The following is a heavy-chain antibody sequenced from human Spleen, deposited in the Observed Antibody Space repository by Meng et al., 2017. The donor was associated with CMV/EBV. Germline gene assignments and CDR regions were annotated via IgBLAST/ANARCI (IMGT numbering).Heavy chain of an antibody. J-gene: IGHJ5*02. CDR1: GYTFTSYY. V-gene: IGHV1-46*01. Sequence: SCKASGYTFTSYYMHWVRQAPGQGLEWMGIINPSGGSTSYAQKFQGRVTMTRDTSTSTVYMELSSLRSEDTAVYYCARRTAWNYVSPWGQGTLVTVSS. D-gene: IGHD1-7*01. CDR3: ARRTAWNYVSP. CDR2: INPSGGST.